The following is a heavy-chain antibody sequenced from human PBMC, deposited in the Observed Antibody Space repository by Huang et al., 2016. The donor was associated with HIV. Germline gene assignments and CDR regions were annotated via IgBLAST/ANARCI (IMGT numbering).Heavy chain of an antibody. CDR1: GYTFTNYA. V-gene: IGHV1-18*01. Sequence: QVQLVQSGAEVKKPGASVKVSCKASGYTFTNYAINWVRQAPGQSLEWMGWISGYNGKTNYAQKGQGRVTMTKDTSTSTAYMERRSLISDDTAVYYCARERYYYDRSGYYTPVEYFHHWGQGTLVTVSS. CDR3: ARERYYYDRSGYYTPVEYFHH. CDR2: ISGYNGKT. D-gene: IGHD3-22*01. J-gene: IGHJ1*01.